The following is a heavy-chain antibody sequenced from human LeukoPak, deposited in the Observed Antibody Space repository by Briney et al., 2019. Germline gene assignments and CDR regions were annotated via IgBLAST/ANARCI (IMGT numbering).Heavy chain of an antibody. Sequence: GGSLRLSCVGSGFTFSSYAMSWVRQAPGKGLEWVSAISGSGGSTYYADSVKGRFTISRDNSKITLYLQMNSLRAEDTAVYYCAKVIGSKTYYYDSRGDDWGQGTLVTVSS. CDR3: AKVIGSKTYYYDSRGDD. CDR1: GFTFSSYA. D-gene: IGHD3-22*01. V-gene: IGHV3-23*01. CDR2: ISGSGGST. J-gene: IGHJ4*02.